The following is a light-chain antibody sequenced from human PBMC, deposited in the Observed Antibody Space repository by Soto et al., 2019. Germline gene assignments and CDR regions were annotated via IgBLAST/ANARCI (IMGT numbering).Light chain of an antibody. CDR3: SSYTSSSTYV. V-gene: IGLV2-14*01. CDR2: DVS. Sequence: QSVLTQPASVSVSPGQSIAISCTGTSSDVGVYYYVSWYKQHPGKAPKLMIYDVSGRPSGVSNRFSGSKSGNTASLSFSGLQAEDEADYYCSSYTSSSTYVFGTGTKGTVL. CDR1: SSDVGVYYY. J-gene: IGLJ1*01.